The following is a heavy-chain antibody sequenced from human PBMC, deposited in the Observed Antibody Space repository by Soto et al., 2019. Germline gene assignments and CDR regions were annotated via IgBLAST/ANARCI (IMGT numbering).Heavy chain of an antibody. CDR3: AYMRGSTGYSN. CDR1: GFSLSTHGVG. V-gene: IGHV2-5*02. J-gene: IGHJ4*02. D-gene: IGHD6-13*01. CDR2: IYWDDDK. Sequence: QITLKESGPTLVKPTQTLTLTCTFSGFSLSTHGVGVGWIRQPPGKAPTWLALIYWDDDKAYSPSLKSRLTITKDTAKNQVVLTLTNMDPVDTATYYCAYMRGSTGYSNWGQGTLVTVSS.